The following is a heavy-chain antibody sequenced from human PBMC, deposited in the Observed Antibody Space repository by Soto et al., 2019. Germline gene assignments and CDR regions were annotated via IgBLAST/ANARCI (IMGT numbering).Heavy chain of an antibody. D-gene: IGHD3-22*01. V-gene: IGHV4-31*03. J-gene: IGHJ5*02. Sequence: PWETLSLTCTVSGGSISSGGYYWSWIRQHPGKGLEWIGYIYYSGSTYYNPSLKSRVTISVDTSKNQFSLKLSSVTAADTAVYYCARWYYDSSGQSNWFDPWGQGTLVTVSS. CDR3: ARWYYDSSGQSNWFDP. CDR1: GGSISSGGYY. CDR2: IYYSGST.